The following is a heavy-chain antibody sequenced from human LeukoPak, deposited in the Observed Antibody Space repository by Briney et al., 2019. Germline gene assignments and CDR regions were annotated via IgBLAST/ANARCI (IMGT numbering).Heavy chain of an antibody. J-gene: IGHJ3*01. CDR2: IFHRGAT. V-gene: IGHV4-39*07. CDR3: ARDAHIRMASDV. CDR1: GGSISSDSYY. Sequence: SETLSLTCTVSGGSISSDSYYWGWIRQPPGKELEWIGNIFHRGATYYNPSLKSRVTISVDTSKNQFSLNLRSVTAADTAVYYCARDAHIRMASDVWGQGTRVTVSS. D-gene: IGHD3-10*01.